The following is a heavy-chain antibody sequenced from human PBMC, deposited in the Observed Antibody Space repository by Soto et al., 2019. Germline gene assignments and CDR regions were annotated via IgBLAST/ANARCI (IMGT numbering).Heavy chain of an antibody. V-gene: IGHV3-21*01. CDR3: ARDFRERAVGGRWYWFDP. D-gene: IGHD6-19*01. Sequence: GGSLRLACAAPEFTFGSCSMNWVLHAPGKGLEWVSSISSSSSYIYYADSVKGRFTISRDSAKNSLYLQMNSLRAEDTAVYYCARDFRERAVGGRWYWFDPWGQGTLVTVSS. J-gene: IGHJ5*02. CDR1: EFTFGSCS. CDR2: ISSSSSYI.